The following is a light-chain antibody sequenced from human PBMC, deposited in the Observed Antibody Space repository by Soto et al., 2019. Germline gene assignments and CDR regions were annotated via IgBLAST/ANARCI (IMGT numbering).Light chain of an antibody. CDR3: SSYTSGSSHYV. CDR1: SSDVGSYNF. J-gene: IGLJ1*01. Sequence: QSALTQPASVSGSPGQSITISCTGTSSDVGSYNFVSWYQQLPGKAPKLMIYEVSNRPSGVSNRFSGSKSGNTASLTISGLQAEDEADYHCSSYTSGSSHYVFGTGTKVTVL. CDR2: EVS. V-gene: IGLV2-14*01.